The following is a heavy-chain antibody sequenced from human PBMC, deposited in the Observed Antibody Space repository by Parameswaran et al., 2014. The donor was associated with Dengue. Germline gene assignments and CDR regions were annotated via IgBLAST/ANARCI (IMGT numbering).Heavy chain of an antibody. J-gene: IGHJ6*02. CDR2: INHSGST. Sequence: RWIRQPPGKGLEWIGEINHSGSTNYNPSLKSRVTISVDTSKNQFSLKLSSVTAADTAVYYCARGGYSSSWYGWDRNYYYGMDVWGQGTTVTVSS. CDR3: ARGGYSSSWYGWDRNYYYGMDV. D-gene: IGHD6-13*01. V-gene: IGHV4-34*01.